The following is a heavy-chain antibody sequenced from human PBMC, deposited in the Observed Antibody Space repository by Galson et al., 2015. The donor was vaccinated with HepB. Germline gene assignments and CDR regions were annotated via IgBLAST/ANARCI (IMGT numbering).Heavy chain of an antibody. CDR2: IYYTGST. CDR1: GGSISTYY. J-gene: IGHJ4*02. Sequence: SETLSLTCTVSGGSISTYYWVWIRQPPGKGLEYIGYIYYTGSTNYNPSLKSRVTMSVDTSKNQFSLKLSSVTAAGTAVYYCAGGTGHTTGYWGPGTLVTVSP. D-gene: IGHD4-11*01. V-gene: IGHV4-59*08. CDR3: AGGTGHTTGY.